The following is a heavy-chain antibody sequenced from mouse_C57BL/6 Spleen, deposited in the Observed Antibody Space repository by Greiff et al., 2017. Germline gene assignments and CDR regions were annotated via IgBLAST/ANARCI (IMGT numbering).Heavy chain of an antibody. D-gene: IGHD2-5*01. V-gene: IGHV5-9*01. CDR3: ARPYSNYWYFDV. Sequence: DVMLVESGGGLVKPGGSLKLSCAASGFTFSSYTMSWVRQTPEKRLEWVATISGGGGNTYYPDSVKGRFTISRDNAKNTLYLQMSSLRSEDTALYYCARPYSNYWYFDVWGTGTTVTVSS. CDR1: GFTFSSYT. J-gene: IGHJ1*03. CDR2: ISGGGGNT.